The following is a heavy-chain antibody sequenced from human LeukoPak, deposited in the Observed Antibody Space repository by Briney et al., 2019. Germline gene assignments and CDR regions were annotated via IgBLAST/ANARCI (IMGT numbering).Heavy chain of an antibody. D-gene: IGHD6-19*01. CDR1: GGTFSSYA. Sequence: GASVKVSCKASGGTFSSYAISWVRQAPGQGLEWMGGIIPIFGTANYAQKFQGRVTITADESTSTAYMELGSLRSEDTAVYYCARNVPSSSSGWYGQEDYWGQGTLVTVSS. V-gene: IGHV1-69*13. CDR2: IIPIFGTA. CDR3: ARNVPSSSSGWYGQEDY. J-gene: IGHJ4*02.